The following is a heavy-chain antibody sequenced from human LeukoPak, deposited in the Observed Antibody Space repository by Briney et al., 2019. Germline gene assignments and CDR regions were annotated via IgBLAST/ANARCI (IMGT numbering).Heavy chain of an antibody. CDR1: GFTFSFYS. D-gene: IGHD3-10*01. V-gene: IGHV3-21*01. Sequence: GGSLRLSCAASGFTFSFYSMNWVRQAPGKGLEWVSSMSVSSGLIYYADSVKGRFTVSRDNAKNSLYLQMNSLRAEDTAVYYCARGFGGSASGAGYWGQGTLVTVSS. J-gene: IGHJ4*02. CDR2: MSVSSGLI. CDR3: ARGFGGSASGAGY.